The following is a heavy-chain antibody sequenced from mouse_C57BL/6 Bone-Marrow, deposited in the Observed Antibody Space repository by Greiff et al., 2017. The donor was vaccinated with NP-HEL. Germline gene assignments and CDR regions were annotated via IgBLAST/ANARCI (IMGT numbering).Heavy chain of an antibody. D-gene: IGHD1-1*01. V-gene: IGHV5-4*03. CDR3: ARGDYGSSYGFAY. J-gene: IGHJ3*01. CDR2: ISDGGSYT. Sequence: DVTLVESGGGLVKPGGSLKLSCAASGFTFSSYAMSWVRQTPEKRLEWVGTISDGGSYTYSPDNVKGRFTISRDKAKNNLYLQMSHLKSEDTAMYYCARGDYGSSYGFAYWGQGTLVTVSA. CDR1: GFTFSSYA.